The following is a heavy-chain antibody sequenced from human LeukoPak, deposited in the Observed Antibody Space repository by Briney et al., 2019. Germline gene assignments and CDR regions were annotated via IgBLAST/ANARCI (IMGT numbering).Heavy chain of an antibody. J-gene: IGHJ3*02. CDR2: IHYSGST. V-gene: IGHV4-39*07. CDR1: GGSISSSSYY. D-gene: IGHD2-8*01. Sequence: PSETLSLTCTVSGGSISSSSYYWGWIRQPPGKGLEWIGGIHYSGSTYYNPSLKSRVTISVDMSENQFSLKLSSVTAADTALYYCARDSYCTNGVCFHDAFDIWGQGTMVTVSS. CDR3: ARDSYCTNGVCFHDAFDI.